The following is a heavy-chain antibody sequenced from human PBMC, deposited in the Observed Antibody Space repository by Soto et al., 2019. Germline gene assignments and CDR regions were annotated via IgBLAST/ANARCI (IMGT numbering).Heavy chain of an antibody. CDR3: ARDRYNWNYGWRWFDP. CDR2: IYYSGST. D-gene: IGHD1-7*01. Sequence: LXLTCTVSLCSIRSYYWSWIRQPPWKGLEGIGYIYYSGSTNYNPALKSRVTISVDTSKNQFSLKLISVTAADTAVYYCARDRYNWNYGWRWFDPWGQGTLVTVSS. V-gene: IGHV4-59*01. CDR1: LCSIRSYY. J-gene: IGHJ5*02.